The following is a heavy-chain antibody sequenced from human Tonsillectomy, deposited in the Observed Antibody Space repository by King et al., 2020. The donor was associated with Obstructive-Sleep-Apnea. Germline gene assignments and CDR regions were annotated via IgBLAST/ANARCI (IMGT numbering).Heavy chain of an antibody. CDR3: ARGSPYYFDY. CDR2: IYYSGST. V-gene: IGHV4-31*03. J-gene: IGHJ4*02. D-gene: IGHD3-10*01. CDR1: GGSIRSDGYY. Sequence: QLQESGPGLVKPSQTLSLTCIVSGGSIRSDGYYWSWIRQHPGKGLEWISYIYYSGSTYYNPSLKMRVTISEETSKNQLSRKLSSMTAADTPVYYCARGSPYYFDYWGQGTLVTVSS.